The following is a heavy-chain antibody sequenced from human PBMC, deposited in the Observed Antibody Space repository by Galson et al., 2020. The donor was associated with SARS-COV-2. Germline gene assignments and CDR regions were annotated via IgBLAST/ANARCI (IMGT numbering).Heavy chain of an antibody. J-gene: IGHJ6*02. V-gene: IGHV3-15*01. CDR3: TTDSDYGDYYYYYGMDV. CDR1: GFTFSNAW. D-gene: IGHD4-17*01. CDR2: IKSKTDGGTT. Sequence: GGSLRLSCAASGFTFSNAWMSWVRQAPGKGLEWVGRIKSKTDGGTTDYAAPVKGRFTISRDDSKNTLYLQMNSLKTEDTAVYYCTTDSDYGDYYYYYGMDVWGQGTTVTVSS.